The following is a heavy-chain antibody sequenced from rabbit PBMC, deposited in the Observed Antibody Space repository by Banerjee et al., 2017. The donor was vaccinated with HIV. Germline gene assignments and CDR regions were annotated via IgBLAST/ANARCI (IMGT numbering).Heavy chain of an antibody. J-gene: IGHJ4*01. D-gene: IGHD1-1*01. CDR2: IGAGSSGIT. CDR3: ARVHSWGDTDYISGNYFNL. CDR1: GFSFSSSYY. V-gene: IGHV1S40*01. Sequence: QSLEESGGDLVKPGASLTLTCTASGFSFSSSYYMCWVRQAPGKGPEWIACIGAGSSGITYYASWAKGRFTISKTSSTTVTLQMTSLTAADTATYFCARVHSWGDTDYISGNYFNLWGPGTLVTVS.